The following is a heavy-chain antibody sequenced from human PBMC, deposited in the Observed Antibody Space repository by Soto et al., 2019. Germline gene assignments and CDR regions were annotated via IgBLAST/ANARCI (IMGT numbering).Heavy chain of an antibody. CDR1: GFTFSSYS. J-gene: IGHJ5*02. CDR3: ARGEYSYDS. Sequence: GGSLRLSCAASGFTFSSYSMHWVRQAPGKGLEWVAVISYDGSNKYYADSVKGRFTISRDNSKNQFSLKLSSVTAADTAVYYCARGEYSYDSWGQGTLVTVSS. D-gene: IGHD5-18*01. CDR2: ISYDGSNK. V-gene: IGHV3-30-3*01.